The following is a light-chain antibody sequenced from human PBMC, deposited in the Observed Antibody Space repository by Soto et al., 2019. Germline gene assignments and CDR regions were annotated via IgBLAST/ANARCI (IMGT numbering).Light chain of an antibody. J-gene: IGKJ1*01. CDR3: QPRYNWPQT. CDR1: QSVSRT. V-gene: IGKV3-11*01. Sequence: EVVLTQSPATLSLSPGERANLSCRTSQSVSRTLAWYQQKSGQAPRLLIYDASNRATGIPTRFSGSGSGTAFTHTISRLEPEDFAVYYCQPRYNWPQTFGKGTKVEIK. CDR2: DAS.